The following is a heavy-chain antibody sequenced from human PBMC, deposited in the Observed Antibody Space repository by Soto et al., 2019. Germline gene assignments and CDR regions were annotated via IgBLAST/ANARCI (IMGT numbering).Heavy chain of an antibody. CDR1: GGSISSGGYY. CDR3: ARADHYSSPFRWFDP. Sequence: QVQLQESGPGLVKPSQTLSLTCTVSGGSISSGGYYWSWIRQHPGKGLGWMGYIYSSGSTYYTPSLKTRVTISVDTSKNQFSLKLSSVTAADTAVYYCARADHYSSPFRWFDPWGQGTLVTVSS. V-gene: IGHV4-31*03. CDR2: IYSSGST. D-gene: IGHD6-13*01. J-gene: IGHJ5*02.